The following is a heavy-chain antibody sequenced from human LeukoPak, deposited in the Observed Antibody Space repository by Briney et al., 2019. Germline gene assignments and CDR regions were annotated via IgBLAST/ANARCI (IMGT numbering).Heavy chain of an antibody. V-gene: IGHV5-51*01. CDR2: IYPGDSDT. CDR3: ARQSSGYYPSGAFDI. Sequence: GESLKISCKGSGYSFTNYWIGWARQMPGKGLEWMGIIYPGDSDTRYSPSFQGQVTISADKSISTAYLQWSSLKASDTAMYYCARQSSGYYPSGAFDIWGRGTMVTVSS. J-gene: IGHJ3*02. D-gene: IGHD3-22*01. CDR1: GYSFTNYW.